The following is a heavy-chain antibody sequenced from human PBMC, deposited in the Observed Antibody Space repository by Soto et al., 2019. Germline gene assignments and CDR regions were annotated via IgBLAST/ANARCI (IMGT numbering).Heavy chain of an antibody. CDR1: GGSISSAAYC. CDR3: ARGAAGVKIDC. CDR2: IYDGGTT. J-gene: IGHJ4*02. Sequence: QVQLQESGPRLVSPSQTLSLTCTVSGGSISSAAYCWSWIRQSPDKGLEWLGHIYDGGTTYSSPSPKGRGTIAAGTSETQCSLTLGAVRAAYTAVYICARGAAGVKIDCGGRGIRVTVSS. V-gene: IGHV4-30-4*01. D-gene: IGHD6-19*01.